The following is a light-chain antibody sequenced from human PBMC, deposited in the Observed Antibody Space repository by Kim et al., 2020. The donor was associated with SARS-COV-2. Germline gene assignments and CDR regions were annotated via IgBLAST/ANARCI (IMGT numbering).Light chain of an antibody. J-gene: IGLJ3*02. V-gene: IGLV2-14*03. CDR2: YVN. Sequence: QPASVSGSPGQSITISCTGTRSDIGAYNYVSWYQQHPGQAPKVMIYYVNERPSGVSHRFSGSKSGNTASLTISGLQAEDEADYYCNSYTTSDTWVFGGGTQLTVL. CDR3: NSYTTSDTWV. CDR1: RSDIGAYNY.